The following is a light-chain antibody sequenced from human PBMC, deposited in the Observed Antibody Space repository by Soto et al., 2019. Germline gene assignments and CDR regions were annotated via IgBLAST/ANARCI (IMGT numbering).Light chain of an antibody. CDR1: QSISSW. Sequence: DIQMTQSPSTLSASVGDRVTITCRASQSISSWLAWYQQKPGKAPKLLIYDASSLESGVPTRFSGSGFGTDFTLTISNLQPEDSATYYCQQGIHFPLAFGAGTKVEIK. J-gene: IGKJ4*01. CDR3: QQGIHFPLA. CDR2: DAS. V-gene: IGKV1-5*01.